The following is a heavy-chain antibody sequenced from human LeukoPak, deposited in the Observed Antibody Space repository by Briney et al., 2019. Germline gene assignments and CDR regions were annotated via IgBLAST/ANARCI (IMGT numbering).Heavy chain of an antibody. D-gene: IGHD1-1*01. Sequence: ESGPTLLKPTQTLTLTCTFSGFSLSTSGVGVGWTRQPPGKALEWLALIYWDDDKRYSPSLKSRLTITKDTSKNQVVLTMTNMDPVDTATYYCAHVQLYNWFDPWGQGALVTVSS. CDR3: AHVQLYNWFDP. J-gene: IGHJ5*02. CDR1: GFSLSTSGVG. CDR2: IYWDDDK. V-gene: IGHV2-5*02.